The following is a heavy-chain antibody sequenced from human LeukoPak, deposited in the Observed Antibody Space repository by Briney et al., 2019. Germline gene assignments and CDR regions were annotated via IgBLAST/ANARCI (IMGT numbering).Heavy chain of an antibody. V-gene: IGHV1-69*13. Sequence: ASVKVSCKASGGTFSSYAISWVRQAPGQGLEYMGGIIPMFGTPNYAQKFQGRVTITADESTSTAYMELSSLRSDDTAVYYCARARMVYYGSGSYYLYYMDAWGKGTTVTISS. CDR3: ARARMVYYGSGSYYLYYMDA. J-gene: IGHJ6*03. CDR1: GGTFSSYA. CDR2: IIPMFGTP. D-gene: IGHD3-10*01.